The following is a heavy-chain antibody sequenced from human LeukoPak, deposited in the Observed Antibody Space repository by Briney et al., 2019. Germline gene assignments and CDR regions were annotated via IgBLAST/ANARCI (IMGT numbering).Heavy chain of an antibody. J-gene: IGHJ3*01. V-gene: IGHV3-53*01. D-gene: IGHD3-22*01. CDR1: GFTVSDNY. CDR3: ARDYSRRDALDL. CDR2: ICSGGST. Sequence: PGGSLRLSCAASGFTVSDNYMNWVRQAPGKGLEWVSVICSGGSTYYVDSVKGRFTISRDNSKNTLYLQMNSLRAEDTAVYHCARDYSRRDALDLWGQGTMVTVSS.